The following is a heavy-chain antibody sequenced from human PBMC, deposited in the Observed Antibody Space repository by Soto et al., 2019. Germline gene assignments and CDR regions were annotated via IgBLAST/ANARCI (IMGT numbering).Heavy chain of an antibody. CDR2: ISVYNDNT. V-gene: IGHV1-18*04. J-gene: IGHJ4*02. D-gene: IGHD3-3*01. CDR1: GYTFTTYG. Sequence: QVQLVQSGAEVKKPGASVKVSCKVSGYTFTTYGITWVRQAPGQGLEWVGWISVYNDNTKHGKKVQDRVTMTTDTSTSTAYMELRSLRSDDTAVYYCARGSQNYDFWGQGTLVTVSS. CDR3: ARGSQNYDF.